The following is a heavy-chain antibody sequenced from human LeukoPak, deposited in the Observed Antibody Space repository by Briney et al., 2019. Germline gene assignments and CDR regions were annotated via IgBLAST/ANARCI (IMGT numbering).Heavy chain of an antibody. D-gene: IGHD3-16*01. V-gene: IGHV3-21*01. Sequence: GGSLRLSCAASEFTFGRYSMNWVRQAPGRGLEWVSTISSISHYIYYADSVRGRFTISRDNAKNSMFLQMNSLRAEDTGVYYCARDLSLRMPGGFDYWGQGALVTVSS. CDR1: EFTFGRYS. J-gene: IGHJ4*02. CDR3: ARDLSLRMPGGFDY. CDR2: ISSISHYI.